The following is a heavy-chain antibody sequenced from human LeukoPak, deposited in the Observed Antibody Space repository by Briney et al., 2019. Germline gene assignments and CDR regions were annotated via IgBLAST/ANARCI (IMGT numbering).Heavy chain of an antibody. CDR2: SIPILGIA. Sequence: ASVKLSCKASGGTFTSYAISWVRQAPGHGLEWMGRSIPILGIANYAQKFQGRVTITADKSTSTAYMELSSLRSEDTAVYYCARASSSSVDYWGQGTLVTVSS. CDR1: GGTFTSYA. D-gene: IGHD6-6*01. V-gene: IGHV1-69*04. CDR3: ARASSSSVDY. J-gene: IGHJ4*02.